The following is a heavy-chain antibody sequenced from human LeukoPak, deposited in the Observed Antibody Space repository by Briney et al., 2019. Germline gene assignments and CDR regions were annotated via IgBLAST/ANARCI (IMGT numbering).Heavy chain of an antibody. V-gene: IGHV4-34*01. CDR3: ARARGDYDYIWGSYRQRNPFDY. Sequence: PSETLSLTCAVYGGSFSGYYWSWIRQPPGKGLEWIGEINHSGGTNYNPSLKSRVTISVDTSKNQFSLKLSSVTAADTAVYYCARARGDYDYIWGSYRQRNPFDYWGQGTLVTVPS. CDR2: INHSGGT. J-gene: IGHJ4*02. D-gene: IGHD3-16*02. CDR1: GGSFSGYY.